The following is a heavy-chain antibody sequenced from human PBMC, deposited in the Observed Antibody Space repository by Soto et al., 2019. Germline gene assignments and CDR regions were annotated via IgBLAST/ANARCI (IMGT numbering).Heavy chain of an antibody. CDR3: GRAWQYSRVFFDY. V-gene: IGHV4-59*01. Sequence: SETLSLTCTVSGGSISSYYWSWIRQPPGKGLEWIGYIYYSGSTNYNPSLKSRVTISVDTSKNQFSLKLSSVPVLDTAVFYWGRAWQYSRVFFDYGGQGTLVTVPS. D-gene: IGHD6-6*01. J-gene: IGHJ4*02. CDR1: GGSISSYY. CDR2: IYYSGST.